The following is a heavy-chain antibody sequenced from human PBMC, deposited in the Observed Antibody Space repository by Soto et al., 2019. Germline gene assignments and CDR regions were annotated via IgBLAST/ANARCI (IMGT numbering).Heavy chain of an antibody. CDR1: GFTFSSYA. V-gene: IGHV3-23*01. D-gene: IGHD5-12*01. CDR3: AKNTVGLSRYYYYGMDV. CDR2: ISDSGNST. J-gene: IGHJ6*02. Sequence: GSLRLSCAAPGFTFSSYAMSWVRQAPGKGLEWVSTISDSGNSTYSADSVRGRFTISRDNSKSTVYLQMNSLRPEDTAVYYCAKNTVGLSRYYYYGMDVWGQGTTVTVSS.